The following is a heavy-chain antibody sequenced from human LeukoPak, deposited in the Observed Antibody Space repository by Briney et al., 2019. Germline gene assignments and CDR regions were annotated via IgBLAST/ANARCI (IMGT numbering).Heavy chain of an antibody. Sequence: GGSLRLSCAASGFTFTSYAMSWVRQAPGKGLEWGSAISGSGAKTYYADSVKGRFTISRDNSKKTLYLQMNSLRAEDTAVYYCAKWGFLEWLLSMFDYWGQGTLVTVSS. CDR3: AKWGFLEWLLSMFDY. CDR2: ISGSGAKT. CDR1: GFTFTSYA. D-gene: IGHD3-3*01. J-gene: IGHJ4*02. V-gene: IGHV3-23*01.